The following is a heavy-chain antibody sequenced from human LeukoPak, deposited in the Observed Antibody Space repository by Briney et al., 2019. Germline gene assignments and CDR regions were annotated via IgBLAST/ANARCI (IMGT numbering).Heavy chain of an antibody. V-gene: IGHV4-30-2*01. CDR3: ARGLEYSGYDPNNWFDP. Sequence: SQTLSLTCAVSGGSISSGGYSWRWIRQPPGKGLEWIGYIYHSGSTYYNPSLKSRVTISVDRSKNQFSLKLSSVTAADTAVYYCARGLEYSGYDPNNWFDPWGQGTLVTVSS. J-gene: IGHJ5*02. CDR2: IYHSGST. D-gene: IGHD5-12*01. CDR1: GGSISSGGYS.